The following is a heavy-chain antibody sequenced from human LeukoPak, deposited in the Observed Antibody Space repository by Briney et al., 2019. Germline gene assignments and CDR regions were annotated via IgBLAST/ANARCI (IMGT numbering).Heavy chain of an antibody. CDR3: ARILRGIDY. J-gene: IGHJ4*02. Sequence: GGSLRLSCAASGFTVSSNYMSWVRQAPGKGLEWVSVIYSSGSTYYADSVKGRFTISRDNSKNTLYLQTNNLRAEDTAVYYCARILRGIDYWGQGTLVTVSS. CDR2: IYSSGST. D-gene: IGHD3-16*01. CDR1: GFTVSSNY. V-gene: IGHV3-53*01.